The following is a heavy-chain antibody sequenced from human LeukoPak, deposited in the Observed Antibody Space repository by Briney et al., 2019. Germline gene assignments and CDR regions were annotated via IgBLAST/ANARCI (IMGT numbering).Heavy chain of an antibody. CDR3: ARGRGYSGSYPDY. Sequence: SQTLSLTCTVSGGSISSGGYYCSWIRQHPGKGLERIGYIYYSGSTYYNPSLKSRVTISVDTSKNQFSLKLSSVTAADTAVYYCARGRGYSGSYPDYWGQGTLVTVSS. V-gene: IGHV4-31*03. J-gene: IGHJ4*02. D-gene: IGHD1-26*01. CDR2: IYYSGST. CDR1: GGSISSGGYY.